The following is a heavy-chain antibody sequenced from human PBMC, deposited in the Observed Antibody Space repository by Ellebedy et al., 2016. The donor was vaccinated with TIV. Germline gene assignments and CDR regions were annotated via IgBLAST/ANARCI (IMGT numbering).Heavy chain of an antibody. CDR1: GYIFTDYW. V-gene: IGHV5-51*01. D-gene: IGHD1-26*01. CDR3: ARLQSSMVGATVPDS. CDR2: IDPDDSDT. J-gene: IGHJ4*02. Sequence: PGGSLRLSCAASGYIFTDYWVAWVRQTPGLGLEWMGIIDPDDSDTRYSPSFQGPVTISGDRSSSSTYLQWSILRASDTAIYYCARLQSSMVGATVPDSWGQGTQVIVSS.